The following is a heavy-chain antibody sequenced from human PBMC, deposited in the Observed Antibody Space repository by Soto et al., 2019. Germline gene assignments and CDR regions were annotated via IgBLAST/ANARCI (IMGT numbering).Heavy chain of an antibody. Sequence: SETLSLTCTFSGGSVSSGSYYWSWIRQPPGKGLEWIGYIYYSGSTNYNPSLKSRVTISVDTSKNQFSLKLSSVTAADTAVYYCARVTMVRGVLYGMDVWGQGTTVTVSS. CDR3: ARVTMVRGVLYGMDV. J-gene: IGHJ6*02. V-gene: IGHV4-61*01. CDR1: GGSVSSGSYY. D-gene: IGHD3-10*01. CDR2: IYYSGST.